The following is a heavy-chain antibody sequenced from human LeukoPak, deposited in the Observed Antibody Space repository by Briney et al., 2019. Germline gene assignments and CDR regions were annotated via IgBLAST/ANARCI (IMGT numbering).Heavy chain of an antibody. J-gene: IGHJ4*02. Sequence: GGSLRLSCAASGFTFSSYAMSWVRQAPGKGLEWVSGISGSGGSTYYADSVKGRFTISRDNSKNTLYLQMNSLRAEDSAVYYCAKSAYSGSYPNFDYWGQGTLVTVSS. CDR3: AKSAYSGSYPNFDY. CDR2: ISGSGGST. D-gene: IGHD1-26*01. CDR1: GFTFSSYA. V-gene: IGHV3-23*01.